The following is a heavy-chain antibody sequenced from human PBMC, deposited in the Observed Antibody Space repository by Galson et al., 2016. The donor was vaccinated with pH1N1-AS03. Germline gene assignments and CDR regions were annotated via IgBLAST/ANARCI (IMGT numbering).Heavy chain of an antibody. Sequence: SVKVSCKASGYTFTSYGIGWVRQAPGQGLELMGWISPYNGRTEYAQKLQGRVTMTTDTSTSTAYMELRSLVSDDTAMYYCARAFCSGGSCYDYFYYAVDVWGQGTTVTVSS. CDR2: ISPYNGRT. CDR3: ARAFCSGGSCYDYFYYAVDV. D-gene: IGHD2-15*01. J-gene: IGHJ6*02. CDR1: GYTFTSYG. V-gene: IGHV1-18*01.